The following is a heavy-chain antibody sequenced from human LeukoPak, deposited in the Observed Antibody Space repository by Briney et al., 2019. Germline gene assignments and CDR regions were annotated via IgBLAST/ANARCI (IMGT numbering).Heavy chain of an antibody. CDR1: GGSINSGSYY. CDR2: IDNSGRT. V-gene: IGHV4-61*02. Sequence: PSETLSLTCTVSGGSINSGSYYWSWIRQPAGKGLEWIGRIDNSGRTNYNPSLKSRVTISVDTSKNQFSLRLSSVTAADAAVYYCARLRSLGWLLVLDYWGQGTLVTVSS. J-gene: IGHJ4*02. D-gene: IGHD6-6*01. CDR3: ARLRSLGWLLVLDY.